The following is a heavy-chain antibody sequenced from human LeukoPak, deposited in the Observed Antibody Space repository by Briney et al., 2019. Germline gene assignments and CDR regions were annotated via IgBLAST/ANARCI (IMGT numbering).Heavy chain of an antibody. V-gene: IGHV3-21*01. D-gene: IGHD7-27*01. CDR2: ISSGSRYI. CDR1: GFTFSSYT. J-gene: IGHJ6*02. Sequence: GGSLRLSCAASGFTFSSYTMIWVRQAPGKGLQWVSSISSGSRYIYYADSMKGRFTISRDSAKNSLYLLMKSLTVEDTVVYYCATGDETGDNYYYGMNVWGQGTTVIVSS. CDR3: ATGDETGDNYYYGMNV.